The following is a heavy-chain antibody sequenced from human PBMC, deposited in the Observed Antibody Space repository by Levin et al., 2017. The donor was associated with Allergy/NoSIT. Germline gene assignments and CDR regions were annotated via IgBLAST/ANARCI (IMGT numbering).Heavy chain of an antibody. D-gene: IGHD4/OR15-4a*01. J-gene: IGHJ6*02. V-gene: IGHV3-30-3*01. Sequence: GGSLRLSCAASGFTFSTYAMHWVRQAPGKGLEWVAGMSYDGSNKYYADSVKGRFTISRDNSKNTLFLQMNSLRAEDTAVYYCAGPWSTIYYYYAMDVWGQGATVTVSS. CDR3: AGPWSTIYYYYAMDV. CDR2: MSYDGSNK. CDR1: GFTFSTYA.